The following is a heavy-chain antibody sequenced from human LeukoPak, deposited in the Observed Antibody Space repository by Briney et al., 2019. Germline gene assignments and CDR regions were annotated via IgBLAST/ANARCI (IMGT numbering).Heavy chain of an antibody. CDR2: IYASGRT. CDR1: GDSISSGDHY. J-gene: IGHJ4*02. D-gene: IGHD4-17*01. Sequence: SETLSLTCTVSGDSISSGDHYWTWIRQPAGKGLEWIGRIYASGRTVHNPSLKSRITISSDPSKNHFSLELSSVTAADTAIYFCASGLRSTGRSGNYFDYWGPGTLVAVSS. V-gene: IGHV4-61*02. CDR3: ASGLRSTGRSGNYFDY.